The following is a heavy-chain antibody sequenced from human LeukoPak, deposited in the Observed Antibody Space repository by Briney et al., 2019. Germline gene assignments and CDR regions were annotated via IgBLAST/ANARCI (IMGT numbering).Heavy chain of an antibody. V-gene: IGHV3-7*01. Sequence: PGGSLRLSCVVSEFIFSDYWMNWVRQAPGKGLEWVANIKRDGSEKNFVDSVKGGFTISRDNAKNSLYLQMNSLRAEDTAVYYCARTRSAYDVLDMWGQGTMVTVSS. CDR2: IKRDGSEK. CDR1: EFIFSDYW. CDR3: ARTRSAYDVLDM. J-gene: IGHJ3*02.